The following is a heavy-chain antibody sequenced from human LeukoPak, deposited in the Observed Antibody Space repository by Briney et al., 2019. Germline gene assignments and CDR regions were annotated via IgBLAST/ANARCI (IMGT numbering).Heavy chain of an antibody. Sequence: PGGSLRLSCAASGFTFSSYGMHWVRQAPGKGLEWVAFIRYDGSNKYYADSVKGRFTISRDNSKNTLYLQMNSLRAEDTAVYYCARPLEIVPAVTSDYWGQGTLVTVSS. CDR2: IRYDGSNK. CDR1: GFTFSSYG. CDR3: ARPLEIVPAVTSDY. J-gene: IGHJ4*02. V-gene: IGHV3-30*02. D-gene: IGHD2-2*01.